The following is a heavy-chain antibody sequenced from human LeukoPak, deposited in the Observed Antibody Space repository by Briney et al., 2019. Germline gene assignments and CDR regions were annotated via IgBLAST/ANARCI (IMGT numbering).Heavy chain of an antibody. D-gene: IGHD6-13*01. J-gene: IGHJ3*02. Sequence: GGSLRLSCAASGFTFSSYAMHWVRQAPGKGLEYVSAISSNGGSTYYANSVKGRFTISRDNSKNTLYLQMGSLRAEGMAVYYCAKDHSAGTGAGDAFDIWGQGTMVTVSS. CDR3: AKDHSAGTGAGDAFDI. CDR1: GFTFSSYA. CDR2: ISSNGGST. V-gene: IGHV3-64*01.